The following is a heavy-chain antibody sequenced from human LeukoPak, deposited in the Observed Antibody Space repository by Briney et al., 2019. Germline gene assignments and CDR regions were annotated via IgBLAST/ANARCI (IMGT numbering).Heavy chain of an antibody. V-gene: IGHV4-39*01. D-gene: IGHD2-15*01. CDR3: AGGGVVVVAATAYDY. CDR2: IYYSGST. J-gene: IGHJ4*02. Sequence: SETLSLTCTVPGGSISSSSYYWGWIRQPPGKGLEWIGSIYYSGSTYYNPSLKSRVTISVDTSKNQFSLKLSSVTAADTAVYYCAGGGVVVVAATAYDYWGQGTLVTVSS. CDR1: GGSISSSSYY.